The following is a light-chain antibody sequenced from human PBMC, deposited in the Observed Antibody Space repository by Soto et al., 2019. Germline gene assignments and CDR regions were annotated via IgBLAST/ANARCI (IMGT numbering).Light chain of an antibody. CDR2: SNN. Sequence: QSVLTQPPSASGTPGQRVSISCSGYSSSIGTNFVYWYQQLPGTAPKVLIHSNNQRPSGVPDRFSGSKSGTSASLAISGLRSEDAADYYCAAWDDKLSNYVFGSGTKVTV. CDR1: SSSIGTNF. CDR3: AAWDDKLSNYV. V-gene: IGLV1-47*02. J-gene: IGLJ1*01.